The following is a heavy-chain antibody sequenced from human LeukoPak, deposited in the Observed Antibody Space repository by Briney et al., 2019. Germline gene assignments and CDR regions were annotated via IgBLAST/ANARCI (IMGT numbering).Heavy chain of an antibody. CDR1: GFTFSSYA. Sequence: PGGSLRLSCAASGFTFSSYAMHWVRQAPGKGLEWVAVISYDGSNKYYADSVKGRFTISRDNSKNTLYLQMNSLRAEDTAVYYCAREDYGDYVFAFDIWGQGTMVTVSS. J-gene: IGHJ3*02. CDR2: ISYDGSNK. D-gene: IGHD4-17*01. CDR3: AREDYGDYVFAFDI. V-gene: IGHV3-30*04.